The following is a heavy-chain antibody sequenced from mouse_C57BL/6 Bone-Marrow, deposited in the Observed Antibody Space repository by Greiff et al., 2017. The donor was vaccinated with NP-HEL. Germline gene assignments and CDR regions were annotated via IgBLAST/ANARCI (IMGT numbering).Heavy chain of an antibody. Sequence: EVKVAESEGGLVQPGSSMKLSCTASGFTFSDYYMAWVRQVPEKGLEWVANINYDGSSTYYLDSLKSRFIISRDNAKNMLYLQMSSLKSEDTATYYCAREGGLRRRTYAMDYWGQGTSVTVSS. CDR1: GFTFSDYY. D-gene: IGHD2-4*01. J-gene: IGHJ4*01. CDR2: INYDGSST. CDR3: AREGGLRRRTYAMDY. V-gene: IGHV5-16*01.